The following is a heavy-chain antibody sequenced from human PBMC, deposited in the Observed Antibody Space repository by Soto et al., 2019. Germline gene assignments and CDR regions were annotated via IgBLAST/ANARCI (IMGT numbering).Heavy chain of an antibody. J-gene: IGHJ4*02. D-gene: IGHD3-9*01. CDR3: ARGADTAPLRYSEGSFDY. V-gene: IGHV3-48*02. CDR2: ISSSSSTI. Sequence: PGGSLRLSCAASGFTFSSYSMNWVRQAPGKGLEWVSYISSSSSTIYYADSVKGRFTISRDNAKNSLYLQMNSLRDEDTAVYYCARGADTAPLRYSEGSFDYWGQGTLVTVSS. CDR1: GFTFSSYS.